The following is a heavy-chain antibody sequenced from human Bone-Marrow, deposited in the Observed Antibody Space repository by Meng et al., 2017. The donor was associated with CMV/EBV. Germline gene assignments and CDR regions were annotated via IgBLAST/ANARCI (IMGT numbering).Heavy chain of an antibody. Sequence: GGSLRLSCAASRLTFDGYAMTWVRQAPGKGLEWVAVIWYDGSNKYYADSVKGRFTISRDNSKNTLYLQMNSLRAEDTAVYYCAKGGRYYYDSSGYYFYYYYGMDVWGQGTTVTVSS. J-gene: IGHJ6*02. CDR2: IWYDGSNK. V-gene: IGHV3-33*06. CDR1: RLTFDGYA. D-gene: IGHD3-22*01. CDR3: AKGGRYYYDSSGYYFYYYYGMDV.